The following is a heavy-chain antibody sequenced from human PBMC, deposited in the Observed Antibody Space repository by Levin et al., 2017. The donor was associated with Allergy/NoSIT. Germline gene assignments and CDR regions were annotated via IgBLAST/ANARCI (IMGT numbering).Heavy chain of an antibody. D-gene: IGHD7-27*01. Sequence: PGGSLRLSCAASGFTFGDYAMHWVRQAPGKGLEWVSGINWNRDKIGYADSVRARFTISIDNAKNSLYLQMNSLGPEDTALYYCAKGLNWGSPNTFDYWGQGTLVTVSS. J-gene: IGHJ4*02. CDR2: INWNRDKI. V-gene: IGHV3-9*01. CDR3: AKGLNWGSPNTFDY. CDR1: GFTFGDYA.